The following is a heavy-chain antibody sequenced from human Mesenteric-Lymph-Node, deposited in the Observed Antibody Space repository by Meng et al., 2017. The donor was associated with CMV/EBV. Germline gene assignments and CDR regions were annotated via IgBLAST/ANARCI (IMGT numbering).Heavy chain of an antibody. CDR3: ARARGITMVRGVIPNWFDP. V-gene: IGHV3-21*01. CDR1: GFTFSSYS. J-gene: IGHJ5*02. D-gene: IGHD3-10*01. CDR2: ISSSSSYI. Sequence: ESLKISCAASGFTFSSYSMNWVRQAPGKGLEWVSSISSSSSYIYYADSVKGRFTISRDNAKNSLYLQMNSLRAEDTAVYYCARARGITMVRGVIPNWFDPWGQGTLVTVSS.